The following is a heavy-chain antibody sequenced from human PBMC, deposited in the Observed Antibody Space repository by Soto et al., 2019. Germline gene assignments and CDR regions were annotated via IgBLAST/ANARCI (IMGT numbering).Heavy chain of an antibody. CDR2: IYHSGST. J-gene: IGHJ6*04. D-gene: IGHD6-13*01. V-gene: IGHV4-4*02. CDR3: ARDLEGAAAVNDYYGMDV. Sequence: EKLSHTRAVSGGSISSRNWWSWVRQPPGKGLEWIGEIYHSGSTNYNPSLKSRVTISVDKSKNQFSLKLSSVTAADTAVYYWARDLEGAAAVNDYYGMDVWGKGTT. CDR1: GGSISSRNW.